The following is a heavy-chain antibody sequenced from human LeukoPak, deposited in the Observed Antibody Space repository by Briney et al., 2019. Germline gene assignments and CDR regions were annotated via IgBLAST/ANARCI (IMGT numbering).Heavy chain of an antibody. CDR3: ARDRVYYLGSRNKSWFDS. V-gene: IGHV3-33*01. CDR1: GFTFTTYG. D-gene: IGHD3-10*01. CDR2: IWYDGSKK. Sequence: PGGSLRLSCATSGFTFTTYGFHWVRQAPGKGLEWVAVIWYDGSKKYYADSVKGRFTFSRDNSKNTLYLQMNNLRAEDNGVYYCARDRVYYLGSRNKSWFDSWGQGTLVTVSS. J-gene: IGHJ5*01.